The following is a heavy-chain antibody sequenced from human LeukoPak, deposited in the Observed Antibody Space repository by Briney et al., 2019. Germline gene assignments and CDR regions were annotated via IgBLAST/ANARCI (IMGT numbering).Heavy chain of an antibody. J-gene: IGHJ1*01. CDR1: GYTFTSYG. CDR2: ISAYSGNT. V-gene: IGHV1-18*01. CDR3: AREGYSYGITPEK. Sequence: ASVKVSFKASGYTFTSYGISGVRQAPGQGLEWIGWISAYSGNTNYAQKLQGRVTMTTDTSTSTAYMELRSLRSDDTAVYYCAREGYSYGITPEKWGKGTLGTVSS. D-gene: IGHD5-18*01.